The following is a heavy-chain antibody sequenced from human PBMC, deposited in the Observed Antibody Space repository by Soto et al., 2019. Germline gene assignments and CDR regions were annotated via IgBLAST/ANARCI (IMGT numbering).Heavy chain of an antibody. V-gene: IGHV4-31*01. D-gene: IGHD3-10*01. CDR3: ARYNPSDTGMTKGLSGWFEP. CDR2: IYYGGST. Sequence: QMQLQESGPGLVKPSQTLSLTGTVSGDSIRSGGYYWSWIRQHPRKGLEWIGYIYYGGSTYYNPSLKSLVTLSVDTSKNQFSLKRSSVTAADSPVYYCARYNPSDTGMTKGLSGWFEPWGQGALVTVS. J-gene: IGHJ5*02. CDR1: GDSIRSGGYY.